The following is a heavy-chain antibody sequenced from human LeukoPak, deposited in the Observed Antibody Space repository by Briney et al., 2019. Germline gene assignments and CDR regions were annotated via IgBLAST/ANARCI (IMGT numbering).Heavy chain of an antibody. CDR3: ARDGGRGVVVVAATPGYYYGMDV. CDR2: IIPIFGTA. V-gene: IGHV1-69*06. Sequence: SVTVSCKASGGTFSSYAISWVRQAPGQGLEWMGGIIPIFGTANYAQKFQGRVTITADKSTSTAYMELSSLRSEDTAVYYCARDGGRGVVVVAATPGYYYGMDVWGKGTTVTVSS. J-gene: IGHJ6*04. CDR1: GGTFSSYA. D-gene: IGHD2-15*01.